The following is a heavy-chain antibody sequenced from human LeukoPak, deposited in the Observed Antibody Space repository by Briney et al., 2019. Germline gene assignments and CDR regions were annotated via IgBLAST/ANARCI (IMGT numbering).Heavy chain of an antibody. V-gene: IGHV3-49*04. Sequence: GGSLRLSCTASGFTFGDYSMSWVRQAPGKGLEWVGFIRSKGYGGTTEYAASVKGRFTISRDDSKSIAYLQMSSLKTEDTAVYYCTRGTVLLDWGQGTLVTVSS. J-gene: IGHJ4*02. CDR1: GFTFGDYS. D-gene: IGHD3-16*01. CDR2: IRSKGYGGTT. CDR3: TRGTVLLD.